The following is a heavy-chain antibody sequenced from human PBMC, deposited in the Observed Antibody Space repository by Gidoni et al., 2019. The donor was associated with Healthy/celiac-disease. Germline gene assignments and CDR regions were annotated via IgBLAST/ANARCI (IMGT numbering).Heavy chain of an antibody. Sequence: QVQLVQTGAEVKKPGSSVKVSCKASGSTFSSYAISWVLQSPGHGLEWVGGIIPIFGTANYAQKFQGRVTITADESMSTAYMELSSLRSEDTAVYHCAREGRCSSTSCYYYGMDVWGQGTTVTVSS. CDR2: IIPIFGTA. D-gene: IGHD2-2*01. V-gene: IGHV1-69*01. CDR1: GSTFSSYA. CDR3: AREGRCSSTSCYYYGMDV. J-gene: IGHJ6*02.